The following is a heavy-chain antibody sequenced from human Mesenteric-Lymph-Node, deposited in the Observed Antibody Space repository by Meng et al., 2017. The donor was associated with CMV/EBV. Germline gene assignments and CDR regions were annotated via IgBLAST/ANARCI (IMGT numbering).Heavy chain of an antibody. V-gene: IGHV3-7*01. CDR3: AREGLLAGYYFDY. Sequence: GESLKISCAASGFTFSNYGMSWVRQAPGKGLECVINIKQDGSEKYYVDSVKGRFTISRDKAKNSLYLQMNSLRAEDTAVYYCAREGLLAGYYFDYWGQGTLVTVSS. CDR1: GFTFSNYG. CDR2: IKQDGSEK. J-gene: IGHJ4*02. D-gene: IGHD3-9*01.